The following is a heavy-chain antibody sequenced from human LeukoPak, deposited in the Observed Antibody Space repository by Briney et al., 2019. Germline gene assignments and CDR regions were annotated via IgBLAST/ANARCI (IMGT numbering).Heavy chain of an antibody. D-gene: IGHD3-22*01. Sequence: PSETLSLTCAVYGGSLSGYYWSWIRQYPGKGLEWIGEINHSGSTNYNPSLKSRVTISVDTAKNQFSLKLSSVTAADTAVYYCARRGRITMIVVVRDYFDYWGQGTPVTVSS. V-gene: IGHV4-34*01. J-gene: IGHJ4*02. CDR1: GGSLSGYY. CDR2: INHSGST. CDR3: ARRGRITMIVVVRDYFDY.